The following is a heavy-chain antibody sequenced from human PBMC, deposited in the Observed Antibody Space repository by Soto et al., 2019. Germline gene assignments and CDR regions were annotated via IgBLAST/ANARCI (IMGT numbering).Heavy chain of an antibody. CDR3: ARGWGIAAAGRTFDY. J-gene: IGHJ4*02. V-gene: IGHV4-34*01. D-gene: IGHD6-13*01. CDR2: INHSGST. Sequence: SETLSLTCAVYGGSFSGYYWSWIRQPPGKGLEWIGEINHSGSTNYNPSIKSRVTISVDTSKNQFSLKLSSVTAADTAVYYCARGWGIAAAGRTFDYWGQGTLVTVSS. CDR1: GGSFSGYY.